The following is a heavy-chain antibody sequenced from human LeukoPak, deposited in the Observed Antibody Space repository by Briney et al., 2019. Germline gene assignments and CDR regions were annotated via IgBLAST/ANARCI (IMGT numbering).Heavy chain of an antibody. V-gene: IGHV3-30*02. CDR1: GFTFSSYG. J-gene: IGHJ4*02. D-gene: IGHD2-2*01. CDR2: IRYDGSNK. Sequence: PGGSLRLSCAASGFTFSSYGMHWVRQAPGKGLEWVAFIRYDGSNKYYADSVKGRFTISRDNSKNTLYLQMNSLRAEDTAVYYCARQGQQVVPAAEYWGQGTLVTVSS. CDR3: ARQGQQVVPAAEY.